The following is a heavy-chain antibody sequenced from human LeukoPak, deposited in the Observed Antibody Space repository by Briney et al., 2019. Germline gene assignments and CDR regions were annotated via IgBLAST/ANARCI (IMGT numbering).Heavy chain of an antibody. Sequence: SETLSLTCTVSGGPLNNYYWSWIRQPPGKGLEWIGYIYYTGTTKTTPSLKSRVTMSVDTSGSQLSLRLNSVSAADTAVYYCARYDRSGYSLEVWGQGILVIVSS. J-gene: IGHJ4*02. D-gene: IGHD3-22*01. CDR2: IYYTGTT. CDR3: ARYDRSGYSLEV. CDR1: GGPLNNYY. V-gene: IGHV4-59*01.